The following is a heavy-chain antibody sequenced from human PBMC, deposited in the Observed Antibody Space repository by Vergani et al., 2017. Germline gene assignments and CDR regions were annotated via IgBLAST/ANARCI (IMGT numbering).Heavy chain of an antibody. CDR1: GGSISSYY. D-gene: IGHD5-12*01. Sequence: QVQLQESGPGLVKPSETLSLTCTVSGGSISSYYWSWLRQPAGKGLEWIGRMYESGSTNNNPSLKSRVTMSLDTSKNQFSLKLTSVTAADTAVYYCARDERYSGYDYYYYYGMDVWGQGTTVTVSS. CDR2: MYESGST. V-gene: IGHV4-4*07. J-gene: IGHJ6*02. CDR3: ARDERYSGYDYYYYYGMDV.